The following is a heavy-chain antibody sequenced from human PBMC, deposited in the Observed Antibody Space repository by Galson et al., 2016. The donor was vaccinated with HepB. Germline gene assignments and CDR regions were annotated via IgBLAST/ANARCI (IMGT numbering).Heavy chain of an antibody. CDR2: IGTAPGDT. J-gene: IGHJ6*04. D-gene: IGHD4-17*01. Sequence: SLRLSCAASGFSFSLYDMHWVRQVTGKGLEWVSAIGTAPGDTNYVDSVKGRFTISRENADNSLYLQMNSLRLGDTAVYYCARGKSLWTTPWSSGLDVWGKGTTVTVSS. CDR3: ARGKSLWTTPWSSGLDV. CDR1: GFSFSLYD. V-gene: IGHV3-13*01.